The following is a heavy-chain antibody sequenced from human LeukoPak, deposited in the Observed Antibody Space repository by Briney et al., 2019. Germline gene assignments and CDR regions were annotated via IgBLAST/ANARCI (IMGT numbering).Heavy chain of an antibody. Sequence: SVKVSCKASGYTFTSYAISWVRQAPGQGLEWMGGIIPIFGTANYAQKFQGRVTITADESTSTAYMELSSLRSEDTAVYYCARPDSSSSYYYYGMDVWGQGTTVTVSS. CDR2: IIPIFGTA. CDR3: ARPDSSSSYYYYGMDV. CDR1: GYTFTSYA. V-gene: IGHV1-69*13. D-gene: IGHD6-6*01. J-gene: IGHJ6*02.